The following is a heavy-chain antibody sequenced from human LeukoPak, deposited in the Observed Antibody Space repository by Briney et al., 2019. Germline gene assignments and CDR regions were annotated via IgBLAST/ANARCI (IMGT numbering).Heavy chain of an antibody. CDR2: ISGDGVS. CDR3: VREQFSHTSNYFDN. J-gene: IGHJ4*02. CDR1: GFMFDDYA. Sequence: GESLKISCAASGFMFDDYAMHWVRQVPGRGLGGVSLISGDGVSSFADSVKGRFTISRDNNNSSLSLQMRRLTTEDTAFYYCVREQFSHTSNYFDNWGQGILVTVSS. D-gene: IGHD5-24*01. V-gene: IGHV3-43*02.